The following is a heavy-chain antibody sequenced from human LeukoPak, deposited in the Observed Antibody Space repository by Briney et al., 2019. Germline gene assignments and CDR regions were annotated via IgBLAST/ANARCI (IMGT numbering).Heavy chain of an antibody. Sequence: GGSLRLSCAASGFTFSSYSMNWVRQAPGKGLEWVSHISSSGSTIYYADSVKGRFTISRDNAKNSLYLQMNSLRAEDTAVYYCAKTNYGDYGNWGQGTLVTVSS. J-gene: IGHJ4*02. CDR1: GFTFSSYS. CDR3: AKTNYGDYGN. V-gene: IGHV3-48*04. CDR2: ISSSGSTI. D-gene: IGHD4-17*01.